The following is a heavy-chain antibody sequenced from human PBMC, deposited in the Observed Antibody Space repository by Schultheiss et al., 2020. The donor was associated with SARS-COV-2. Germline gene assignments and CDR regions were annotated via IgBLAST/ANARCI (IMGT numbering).Heavy chain of an antibody. CDR2: ISYDGSNK. Sequence: GGSLRLSCAASGFTFSSYSMNWVRQAPGKGLEWVAVISYDGSNKYYADSVKGRFTISRDNSKNTLYLQMNSLRAEDTAVYYCARDSSYCSSTSCYVGWFDPWGQGTLVTVSS. CDR1: GFTFSSYS. CDR3: ARDSSYCSSTSCYVGWFDP. V-gene: IGHV3-30*03. J-gene: IGHJ5*02. D-gene: IGHD2-2*01.